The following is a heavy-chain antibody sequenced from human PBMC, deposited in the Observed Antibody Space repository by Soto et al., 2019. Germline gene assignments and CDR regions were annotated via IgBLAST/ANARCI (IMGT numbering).Heavy chain of an antibody. V-gene: IGHV3-20*04. CDR2: INWNGGGT. D-gene: IGHD3-10*01. CDR3: ARDRGSMVRGYGMDV. J-gene: IGHJ6*04. Sequence: EVQLVDSGGGVVRPGGSLRLSCAASGFTFDDYGMSWVRQAPGKGLEWVSGINWNGGGTGYADSVKGRFTISRDNARNSLYLQMNSLRAEDTALYYCARDRGSMVRGYGMDVWGEGTTVTVSS. CDR1: GFTFDDYG.